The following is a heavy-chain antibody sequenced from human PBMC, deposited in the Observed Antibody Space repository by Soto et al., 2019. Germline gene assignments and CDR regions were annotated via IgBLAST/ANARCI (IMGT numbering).Heavy chain of an antibody. Sequence: SETLSLTCAVSGASISDNWWSWVRQPPGKGLEWIGEIYHSGTTTYNPSLKSRVIISVDKSASQISLTLNSVTAADTAVYYCASPGIAVAGRNAPFDYWGQGTLVTVSS. J-gene: IGHJ4*02. V-gene: IGHV4-4*02. D-gene: IGHD6-19*01. CDR3: ASPGIAVAGRNAPFDY. CDR2: IYHSGTT. CDR1: GASISDNW.